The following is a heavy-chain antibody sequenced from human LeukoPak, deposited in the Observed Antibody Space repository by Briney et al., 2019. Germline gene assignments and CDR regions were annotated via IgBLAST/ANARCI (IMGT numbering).Heavy chain of an antibody. Sequence: SETLSLTCTVSGGSTSSGSYYWSWIRQPAGKGLEWIGRIYTSGSTNYNPSLKSRVTISVDTSKNQFSLKLSSVTAADTAVYYCARDLGGSSGWYGDAFDIWGQGTMVTVSS. J-gene: IGHJ3*02. CDR3: ARDLGGSSGWYGDAFDI. CDR2: IYTSGST. V-gene: IGHV4-61*02. CDR1: GGSTSSGSYY. D-gene: IGHD6-19*01.